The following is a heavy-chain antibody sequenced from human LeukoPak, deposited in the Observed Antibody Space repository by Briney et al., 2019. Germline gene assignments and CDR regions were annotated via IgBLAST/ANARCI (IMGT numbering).Heavy chain of an antibody. Sequence: GESLKISCKASGYNFSKRWIGWVRQMPGKGLEWLGIIYPGDSDTRYGPSFQGQVTISADKSISTAYLQWSSLKASDTAMYYCARHGGGGSGGNSGFDYWGQGTLVTVSS. CDR2: IYPGDSDT. CDR1: GYNFSKRW. J-gene: IGHJ4*02. D-gene: IGHD4-23*01. CDR3: ARHGGGGSGGNSGFDY. V-gene: IGHV5-51*01.